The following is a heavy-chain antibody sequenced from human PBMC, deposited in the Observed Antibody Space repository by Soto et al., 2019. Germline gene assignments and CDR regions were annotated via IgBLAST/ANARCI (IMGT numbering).Heavy chain of an antibody. J-gene: IGHJ5*01. CDR2: ITNRGTHT. CDR3: TRAHEVAWFDS. Sequence: PRGSLRISCTASVFSFSSYTMNWVRQAPGKGLQWVASITNRGTHTYSADPVKGRFTISRDNDKNSLYLQMNNLRAEDTATYYCTRAHEVAWFDSWGLGTLVTVSS. V-gene: IGHV3-21*06. D-gene: IGHD2-15*01. CDR1: VFSFSSYT.